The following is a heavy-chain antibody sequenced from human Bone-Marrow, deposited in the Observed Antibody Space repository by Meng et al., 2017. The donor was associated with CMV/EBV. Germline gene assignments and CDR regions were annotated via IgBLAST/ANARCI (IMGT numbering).Heavy chain of an antibody. CDR1: GFTFRSYS. D-gene: IGHD5-12*01. CDR2: ISSSSSTI. CDR3: ARTRAKWLRFWTVDYYDY. Sequence: GESLKISCAASGFTFRSYSMNWVRQAPGKGLQWVSYISSSSSTIYFADSVKGRFTISRDNAKNTLYLQMNSLRAEDTAVYYCARTRAKWLRFWTVDYYDYWGQGTLVTVSS. J-gene: IGHJ4*02. V-gene: IGHV3-48*04.